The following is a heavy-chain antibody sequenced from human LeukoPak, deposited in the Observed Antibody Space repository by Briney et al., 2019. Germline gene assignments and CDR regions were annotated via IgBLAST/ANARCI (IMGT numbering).Heavy chain of an antibody. Sequence: GGSLRLSCAASGSTFSRYWMSWVRQTPGKGLEWVANINLDGSDKYYVDSVKGRFTISRDNAKNSLYLQMNRLRAEDTAVYYCARDARVIVDYWGQGTLVTVSS. CDR2: INLDGSDK. J-gene: IGHJ4*02. V-gene: IGHV3-7*01. CDR3: ARDARVIVDY. D-gene: IGHD2/OR15-2a*01. CDR1: GSTFSRYW.